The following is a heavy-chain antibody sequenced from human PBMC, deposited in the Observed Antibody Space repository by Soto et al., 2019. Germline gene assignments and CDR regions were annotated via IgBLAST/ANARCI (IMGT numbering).Heavy chain of an antibody. Sequence: SETLSLTCTVSGGSISSGGYYWSWIRQHPGKGLEWIGYIYYSGSTYYNPSLKSRVTISVDTSKNQFSLKLSSVTAADTAVYYCARRSSSWLNYFDYWGQGTLVTVSS. CDR1: GGSISSGGYY. V-gene: IGHV4-31*03. CDR3: ARRSSSWLNYFDY. D-gene: IGHD6-13*01. CDR2: IYYSGST. J-gene: IGHJ4*02.